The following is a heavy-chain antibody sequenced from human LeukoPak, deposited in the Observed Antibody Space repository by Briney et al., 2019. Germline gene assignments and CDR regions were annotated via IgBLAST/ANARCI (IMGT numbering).Heavy chain of an antibody. D-gene: IGHD3-10*01. J-gene: IGHJ4*02. CDR1: VYSFTAFY. Sequence: GASVTDSFLTSVYSFTAFYIHWVRQAPGQGLEWMGWIHPRRGDTNYAQKFQGRVTMTRDTSISTAYLDLSSLRSDDTAVYYCARDGDYGTGSYYRGCIDSWGQGTPVTVSP. V-gene: IGHV1-2*02. CDR2: IHPRRGDT. CDR3: ARDGDYGTGSYYRGCIDS.